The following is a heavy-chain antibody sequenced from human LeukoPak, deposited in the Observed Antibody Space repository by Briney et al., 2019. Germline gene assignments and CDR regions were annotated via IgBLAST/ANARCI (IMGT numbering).Heavy chain of an antibody. CDR3: AKGQEWGHY. D-gene: IGHD1-26*01. V-gene: IGHV3-7*03. J-gene: IGHJ4*02. Sequence: GGSLRLSCAASGFSLGDYWMNWVRQAPGKGLEWLATIKQDGSETHYLDSVKGRLSISRDNAKNSLYLQINSLRAEDTAVYYCAKGQEWGHYWGQGTLVTVSS. CDR1: GFSLGDYW. CDR2: IKQDGSET.